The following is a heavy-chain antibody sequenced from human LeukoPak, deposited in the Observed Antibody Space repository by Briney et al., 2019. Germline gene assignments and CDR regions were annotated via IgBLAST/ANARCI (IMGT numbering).Heavy chain of an antibody. Sequence: GGSLRLSCAASGFTFSNYAMNWVRLAPGKGLEWVPTISGSSGSTYYADSKQGRLTISRDNSKNTLYLQMNSLRVEDTAVYYCARTLTVAGTGSFDYWGQGTLVTVSS. J-gene: IGHJ4*02. CDR3: ARTLTVAGTGSFDY. D-gene: IGHD6-19*01. CDR1: GFTFSNYA. V-gene: IGHV3-23*01. CDR2: ISGSSGST.